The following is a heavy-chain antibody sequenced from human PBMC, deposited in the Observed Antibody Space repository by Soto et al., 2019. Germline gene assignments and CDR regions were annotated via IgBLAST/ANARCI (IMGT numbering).Heavy chain of an antibody. CDR2: IYYSGST. D-gene: IGHD6-19*01. J-gene: IGHJ4*02. CDR1: GGSLSIGEYY. Sequence: LSLTCTVSGGSLSIGEYYSSLSRKAPAQGLEWIGYIYYSGSTYYNPSLKSRVTISVDTSKNQFSLKLSSVTAADTAVYYCAREKDPGGLYSSGWNDYWGQGTLVTVSS. V-gene: IGHV4-30-4*01. CDR3: AREKDPGGLYSSGWNDY.